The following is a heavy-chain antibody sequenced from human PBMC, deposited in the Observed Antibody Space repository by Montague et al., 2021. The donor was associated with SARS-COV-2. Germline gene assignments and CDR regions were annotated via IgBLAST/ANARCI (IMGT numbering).Heavy chain of an antibody. Sequence: QSGAEVKLPGEPLKISCKTSGYNFTRYWIGWVRQMPGKGLEWMGIINPGDSDTKYSPSYQGQVTISADKSIGTAYLQWSSLKTSDTAMYYCARQPSNWYDPWGQGTLVTVSS. CDR2: INPGDSDT. CDR1: GYNFTRYW. CDR3: ARQPSNWYDP. V-gene: IGHV5-51*01. J-gene: IGHJ5*02.